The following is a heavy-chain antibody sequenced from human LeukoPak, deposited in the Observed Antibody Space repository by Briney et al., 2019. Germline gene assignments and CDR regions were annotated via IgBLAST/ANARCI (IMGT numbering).Heavy chain of an antibody. D-gene: IGHD3-16*01. V-gene: IGHV1-69*04. J-gene: IGHJ5*02. CDR2: IIPILGIA. CDR3: ARDHEDQSCAFGNWFDP. CDR1: GGTFSSYA. Sequence: SVKVSCKASGGTFSSYAISWVRQAPGQGLEWMGRIIPILGIANYAQKFQGRVTITADKSTSTAYMELSSLRSEDTAVYYCARDHEDQSCAFGNWFDPWGQGTLVTVSS.